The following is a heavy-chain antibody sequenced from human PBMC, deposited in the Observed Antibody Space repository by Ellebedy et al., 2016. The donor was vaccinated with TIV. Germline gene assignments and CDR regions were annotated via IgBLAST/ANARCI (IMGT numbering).Heavy chain of an antibody. CDR3: ARDPLIGFGDYYFDH. J-gene: IGHJ4*01. CDR1: GFNSKNYA. D-gene: IGHD3-10*01. CDR2: ISGSGGST. V-gene: IGHV3-23*01. Sequence: GESLKISXVASGFNSKNYAMSWVRQAPGKGLEWVAGISGSGGSTYYRDSAKGRFTISRDTSNNTLYLQMNSLRAEDTAVYYCARDPLIGFGDYYFDHWGHGTLVTVSS.